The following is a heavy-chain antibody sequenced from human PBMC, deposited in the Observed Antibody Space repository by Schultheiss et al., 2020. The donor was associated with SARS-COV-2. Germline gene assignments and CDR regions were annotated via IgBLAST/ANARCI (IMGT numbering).Heavy chain of an antibody. V-gene: IGHV3-20*04. CDR3: ARDRGVLMVYGNVWGGMDV. CDR1: GFTFDDYG. CDR2: INWNGGST. Sequence: GGSLRLSCAASGFTFDDYGMSWVRQAPGKGLEWVSGINWNGGSTGYADSVKGRFTISRDNAKNSLYLQMNSLRAEDTAVYYCARDRGVLMVYGNVWGGMDVWGQGTTVTVSS. J-gene: IGHJ6*02. D-gene: IGHD2-8*01.